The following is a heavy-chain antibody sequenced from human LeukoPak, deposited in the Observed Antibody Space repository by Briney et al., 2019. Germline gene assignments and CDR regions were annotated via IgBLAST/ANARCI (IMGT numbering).Heavy chain of an antibody. V-gene: IGHV1-2*02. CDR3: ARDGGIHDFWSGYYTGYWFDS. Sequence: ASVKVSCKGSGFTFTDYYLHWLRQAPGQGLEWMGWINPNSGGTDSAQKFQGRVTMTRDTSISTAYMELSRLRSDDTAVYFCARDGGIHDFWSGYYTGYWFDSWGQGTLVTVSS. CDR2: INPNSGGT. D-gene: IGHD3-3*01. J-gene: IGHJ5*01. CDR1: GFTFTDYY.